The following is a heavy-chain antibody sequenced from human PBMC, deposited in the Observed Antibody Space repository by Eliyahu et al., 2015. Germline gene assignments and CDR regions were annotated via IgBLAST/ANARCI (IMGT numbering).Heavy chain of an antibody. J-gene: IGHJ4*02. CDR3: ARDGTTVTMHY. CDR2: ISSSSSYI. V-gene: IGHV3-21*01. D-gene: IGHD4-17*01. CDR1: GFTFSSYS. Sequence: EVQLVESGGGLVKPGGSLRLXGAASGFTFSSYSMXWVRQAPGKGLXWVSXISSSSSYIYYADSVKGRFTISRDNAKNSLYLQMNSLRAEDTAVYYCARDGTTVTMHYWGQGTLVTVSS.